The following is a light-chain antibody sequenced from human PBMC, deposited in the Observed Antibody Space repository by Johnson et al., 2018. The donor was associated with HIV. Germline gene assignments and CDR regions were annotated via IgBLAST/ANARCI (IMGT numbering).Light chain of an antibody. J-gene: IGLJ1*01. V-gene: IGLV1-51*01. Sequence: SVLTQPPSVSAAPGQKVTIPCSGSSSNIGNNYASWYQQVPGTAPKLLIYDNHKRPSGIPDRFSGSKSGTSATLGITGLQTGDEADYYCGTWDNSLSAGVFGTGTKVTVL. CDR3: GTWDNSLSAGV. CDR1: SSNIGNNY. CDR2: DNH.